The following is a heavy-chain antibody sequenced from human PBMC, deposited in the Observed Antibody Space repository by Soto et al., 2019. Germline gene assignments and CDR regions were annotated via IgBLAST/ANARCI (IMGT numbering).Heavy chain of an antibody. Sequence: QVQLVQSGAEVKKPGASVKVSCKASGYTFTSYYMHWVRQAPGQGLEWMGIINPSGGSTSYAQKFEGGVTMTRDTSRSTVYMELSSLRSEDTAVYYCARASRTIAAAGTSDWFDPWGQGTLVTVSS. CDR3: ARASRTIAAAGTSDWFDP. J-gene: IGHJ5*02. V-gene: IGHV1-46*01. CDR1: GYTFTSYY. CDR2: INPSGGST. D-gene: IGHD6-13*01.